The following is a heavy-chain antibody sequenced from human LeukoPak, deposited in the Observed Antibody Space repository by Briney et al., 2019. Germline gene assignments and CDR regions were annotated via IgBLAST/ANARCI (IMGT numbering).Heavy chain of an antibody. D-gene: IGHD6-6*01. CDR3: AKDPYSSSSGYFDY. Sequence: GGSLRLSCAASGFTFRSYAMHWVRQAPGKGLEWVAVISSDGSEKFYADSVKGRFTISRDNSKNTLYLQMNSLRAEDTAVYYCAKDPYSSSSGYFDYWGQGTLVTVSS. CDR1: GFTFRSYA. V-gene: IGHV3-30*18. CDR2: ISSDGSEK. J-gene: IGHJ4*02.